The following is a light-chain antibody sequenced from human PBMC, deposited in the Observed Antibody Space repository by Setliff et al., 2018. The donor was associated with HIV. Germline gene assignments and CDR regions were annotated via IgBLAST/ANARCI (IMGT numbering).Light chain of an antibody. CDR3: CSYAGSYTFYV. Sequence: QSALTQPASVSGSPGQSITISCTGTSGDIGAFTFVSWYQQYPGKAPKLMIYDVSKRPSGVPDRFSGSKSGNTASLTISGLRAEDEADYYCCSYAGSYTFYVFGTGTKVTVL. CDR2: DVS. CDR1: SGDIGAFTF. J-gene: IGLJ1*01. V-gene: IGLV2-11*01.